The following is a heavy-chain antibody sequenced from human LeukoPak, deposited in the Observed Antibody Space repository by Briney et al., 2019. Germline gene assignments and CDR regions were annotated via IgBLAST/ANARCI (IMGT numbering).Heavy chain of an antibody. J-gene: IGHJ5*02. V-gene: IGHV3-48*02. CDR1: GFTFSSYS. Sequence: GGSLRLSRAASGFTFSSYSINWVRQAPGKGLEWVSYISGSSTTIYYAGSVKGRFTISRDNAKNSLYLQMNSLRDEDTAVYYCARDLVGATASWGQGTLVTVSS. CDR3: ARDLVGATAS. D-gene: IGHD1-26*01. CDR2: ISGSSTTI.